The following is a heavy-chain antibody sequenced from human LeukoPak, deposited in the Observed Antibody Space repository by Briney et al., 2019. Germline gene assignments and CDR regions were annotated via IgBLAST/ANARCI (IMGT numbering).Heavy chain of an antibody. CDR3: TTDLGSD. CDR2: IKSKSDGATA. J-gene: IGHJ4*02. CDR1: GFTFTNAW. Sequence: GGSLRLSCAASGFTFTNAWMSWVRQAPGKGLEMVGRIKSKSDGATAHYAARVKGRFTISRDDSKNTLYLQMNSLNTEDTAVYYCTTDLGSDWGQGTLVTVSS. V-gene: IGHV3-15*01. D-gene: IGHD1-26*01.